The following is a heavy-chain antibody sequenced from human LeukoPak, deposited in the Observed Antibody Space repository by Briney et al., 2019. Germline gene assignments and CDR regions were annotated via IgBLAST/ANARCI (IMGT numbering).Heavy chain of an antibody. J-gene: IGHJ4*02. D-gene: IGHD4-11*01. CDR3: ARDSAPDYSNYVPFDY. CDR2: IYYSGST. Sequence: SSETLSITCTVSGGSISSYYWSWIRQPPGKGLEWIGYIYYSGSTNYNPSLKSRVTISVDTSKNQFSLKLSSVTAADTAVYYCARDSAPDYSNYVPFDYWGQGTLVTVSS. V-gene: IGHV4-59*01. CDR1: GGSISSYY.